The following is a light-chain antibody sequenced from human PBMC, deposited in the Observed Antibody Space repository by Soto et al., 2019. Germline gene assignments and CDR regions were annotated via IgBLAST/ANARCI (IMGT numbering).Light chain of an antibody. CDR1: RSDVGGYKF. CDR3: GSYTGSIYV. V-gene: IGLV2-14*01. Sequence: QSALTQPASVSGSPGQSITLSCTGTRSDVGGYKFVSWYRQPPGKAPKLMIYEVSNRPSGVSSRFSGSKSGNTASLTISGLQAEDEADYYCGSYTGSIYVFGPGTKLTVL. J-gene: IGLJ1*01. CDR2: EVS.